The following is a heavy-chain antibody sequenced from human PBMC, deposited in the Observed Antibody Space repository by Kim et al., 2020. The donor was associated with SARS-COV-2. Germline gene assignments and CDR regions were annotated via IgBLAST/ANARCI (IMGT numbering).Heavy chain of an antibody. V-gene: IGHV3-11*06. Sequence: GGSLRLSCAASGFTFSDYYMRWIRQAPGKGLEWVSYISSSSSYTNYADSVKGRFTISRDNAKNSLYLQMNSLRAEDTAVYYCARGKGGYCSGGSCYAGYWGQGTLVTVSS. J-gene: IGHJ4*02. CDR2: ISSSSSYT. CDR3: ARGKGGYCSGGSCYAGY. D-gene: IGHD2-15*01. CDR1: GFTFSDYY.